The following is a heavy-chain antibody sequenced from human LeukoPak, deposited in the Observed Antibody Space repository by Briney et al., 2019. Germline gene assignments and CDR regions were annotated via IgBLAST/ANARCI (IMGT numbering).Heavy chain of an antibody. J-gene: IGHJ4*02. V-gene: IGHV3-30*02. CDR3: AKNSKLDY. CDR1: GFTFSDYS. Sequence: TGGSLRLSCAASGFTFSDYSMHWVRQAPGKGLNWVAFIRYDGNNKYYADSVEGRFTISRDNSKNTLYLQMNSLRAEDTAVYYCAKNSKLDYWGQGTLVTVSS. CDR2: IRYDGNNK.